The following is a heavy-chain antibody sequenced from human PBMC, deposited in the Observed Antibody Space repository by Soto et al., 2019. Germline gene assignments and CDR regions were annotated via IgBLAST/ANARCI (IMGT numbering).Heavy chain of an antibody. V-gene: IGHV1-18*01. CDR1: GYTFTSYG. D-gene: IGHD3-22*01. CDR3: ATMYYYDSSGYWFLDY. CDR2: ISAYNGNT. Sequence: ASVKVSCKASGYTFTSYGISWVRQAPGQGLEWMGWISAYNGNTNYAQKLQGRVTMTTDTSTSTAYMELRILISDDTSVYYCATMYYYDSSGYWFLDYWGQGTLVTVSS. J-gene: IGHJ4*02.